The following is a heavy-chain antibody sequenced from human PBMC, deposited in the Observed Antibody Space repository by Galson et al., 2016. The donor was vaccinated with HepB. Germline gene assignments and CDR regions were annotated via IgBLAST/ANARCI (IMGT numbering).Heavy chain of an antibody. CDR2: ISHDATSQ. J-gene: IGHJ6*02. D-gene: IGHD3-3*01. CDR1: GFTFSDYG. V-gene: IGHV3-30*03. Sequence: SLRLSCAPSGFTFSDYGMHWVRQAAGKGLEWVAVISHDATSQKYADSVKGRFTISRDNSENPLYLQMNSLRREDTAVYYCARPPRHYDFWSGYYPYGMDVWGQGTTVTVSS. CDR3: ARPPRHYDFWSGYYPYGMDV.